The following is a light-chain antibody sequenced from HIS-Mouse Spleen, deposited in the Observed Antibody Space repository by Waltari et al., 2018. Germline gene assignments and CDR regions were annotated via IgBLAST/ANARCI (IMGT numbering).Light chain of an antibody. V-gene: IGLV2-14*03. Sequence: QSALTQPASVSGSPGQSITISCTGTSSDVGGYNYVPSYQKHPGKAPKLMIYDVSNRPSGVSNRFSGSKSGNTASLTISGLQAEDEADYYCSSYTSSSFNVVFGGGTKLTVL. J-gene: IGLJ2*01. CDR3: SSYTSSSFNVV. CDR2: DVS. CDR1: SSDVGGYNY.